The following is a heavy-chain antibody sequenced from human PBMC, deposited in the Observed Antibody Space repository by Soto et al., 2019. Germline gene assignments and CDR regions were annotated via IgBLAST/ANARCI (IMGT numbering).Heavy chain of an antibody. D-gene: IGHD2-2*02. J-gene: IGHJ1*01. Sequence: SETLSLTCAVYGGSFSGYYWSWIRQPPGKGLEWIGEINHSGSTNYNPSLKSRVTISVDTSKNQFSLKLSSVTAADTAVYYCARSSSLGYCSSTSCYTYFHHWGQGTLVTVSS. CDR2: INHSGST. V-gene: IGHV4-34*01. CDR1: GGSFSGYY. CDR3: ARSSSLGYCSSTSCYTYFHH.